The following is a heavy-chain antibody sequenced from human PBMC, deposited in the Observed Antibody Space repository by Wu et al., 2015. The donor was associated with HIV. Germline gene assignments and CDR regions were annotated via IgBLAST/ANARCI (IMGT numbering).Heavy chain of an antibody. Sequence: QVQLVQSGAEVKKPGSSVKVSCKASGGTFSSYAISWVRQAPGQGLEWMGRIIPIFGTANYAQKFQGRVTITADESTGTAYMELSSLRSEDTAVYYCARDPGYCSGGSCPSERFDYWGQGTLVTVSS. V-gene: IGHV1-69*13. CDR1: GGTFSSYA. D-gene: IGHD2-15*01. CDR3: ARDPGYCSGGSCPSERFDY. J-gene: IGHJ4*02. CDR2: IIPIFGTA.